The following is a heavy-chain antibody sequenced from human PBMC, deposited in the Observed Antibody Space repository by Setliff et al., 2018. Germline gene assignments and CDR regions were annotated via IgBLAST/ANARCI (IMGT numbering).Heavy chain of an antibody. D-gene: IGHD2-15*01. CDR1: GSFSGYY. Sequence: GSFSGYYWSWIRQPPGKGLEWIGEIIHSGSTNYNPSLKSRVTISMDTSKNQFSLKVPSVTAADTAVYYCARSFSRSEKFLLDYWGQGALVTVSS. CDR2: IIHSGST. V-gene: IGHV4-34*12. J-gene: IGHJ4*02. CDR3: ARSFSRSEKFLLDY.